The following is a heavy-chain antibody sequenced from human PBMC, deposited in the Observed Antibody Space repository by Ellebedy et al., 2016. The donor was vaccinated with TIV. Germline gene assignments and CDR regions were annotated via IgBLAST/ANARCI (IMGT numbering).Heavy chain of an antibody. CDR3: ARHPPGIVDY. J-gene: IGHJ4*02. Sequence: KVSXXGSGYSFTSYWISWVRQMPGKGLEWMGRIDPSDSYTNYSPSFQGHVTISADKSISTAYLQWSSLKASDTAMYYCARHPPGIVDYWGQGTLVTVSS. V-gene: IGHV5-10-1*01. CDR2: IDPSDSYT. D-gene: IGHD3-10*01. CDR1: GYSFTSYW.